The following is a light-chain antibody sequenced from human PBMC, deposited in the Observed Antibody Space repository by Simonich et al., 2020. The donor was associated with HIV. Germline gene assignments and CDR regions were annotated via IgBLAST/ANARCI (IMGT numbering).Light chain of an antibody. Sequence: QSALTQPASFSGSPGQSITISCTGPSSDVGGYNYVSWYQQHPGKAPKLMIYDVSKRTSGVSNRFSGSKSCNTASLTISGLQAEDEADYYCSSYAGSNNLVFGGGTKLTVL. J-gene: IGLJ3*02. V-gene: IGLV2-14*01. CDR1: SSDVGGYNY. CDR3: SSYAGSNNLV. CDR2: DVS.